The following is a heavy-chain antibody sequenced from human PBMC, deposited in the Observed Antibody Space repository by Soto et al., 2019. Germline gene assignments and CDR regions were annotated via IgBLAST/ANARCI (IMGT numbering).Heavy chain of an antibody. J-gene: IGHJ4*02. D-gene: IGHD2-2*01. CDR2: IIPIFGTA. CDR3: ARGDEVPAARTTVTTGY. CDR1: GGTFSSYA. Sequence: QVQLVQSGAEVKKPGSSVKVSCKASGGTFSSYAISWVRQAPGQGLEWMGGIIPIFGTANYAQKFQGRVKVTADESTSTAYKELGSLRSEDTAVYYCARGDEVPAARTTVTTGYWGQGTLVTVSS. V-gene: IGHV1-69*01.